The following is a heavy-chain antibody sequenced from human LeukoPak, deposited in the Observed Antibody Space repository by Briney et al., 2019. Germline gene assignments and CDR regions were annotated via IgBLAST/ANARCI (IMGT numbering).Heavy chain of an antibody. CDR1: GYTFTNYYY. V-gene: IGHV1-46*01. J-gene: IGHJ4*02. D-gene: IGHD3-3*01. CDR3: AREGLTTSGVVIMGDY. Sequence: ASVKVSCKASGYTFTNYYYMNWVRQAPGQGLGWMGIINLSGGTTSYAQKFQGRVTMTRDTSTSTVYMELSSLRSEDTAVYYCAREGLTTSGVVIMGDYWGQGTLVTVSS. CDR2: INLSGGTT.